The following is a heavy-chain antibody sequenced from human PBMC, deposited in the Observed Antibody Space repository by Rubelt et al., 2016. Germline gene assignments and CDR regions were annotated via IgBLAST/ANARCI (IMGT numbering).Heavy chain of an antibody. J-gene: IGHJ5*02. V-gene: IGHV1-69*01. D-gene: IGHD3-3*01. CDR1: GGTFRSYA. Sequence: QVQLVQSGAEVKKPGSSVKVSCKASGGTFRSYAISWVRQAPGQGLEWMGGIIPIFGTANYAQKFQGRVTITADESTSTAYSGRSSLRSEDTAVYYCATGGDFGVVIPNWFDPWGQGTLVTVSS. CDR2: IIPIFGTA. CDR3: ATGGDFGVVIPNWFDP.